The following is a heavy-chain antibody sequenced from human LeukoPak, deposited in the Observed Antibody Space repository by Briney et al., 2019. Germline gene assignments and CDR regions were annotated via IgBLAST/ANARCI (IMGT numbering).Heavy chain of an antibody. V-gene: IGHV3-30*02. CDR1: GFTFSSYG. Sequence: GGSLRLSCAASGFTFSSYGMYWVRQAPGKGLEWVAFIRYDGSNKYYADSVKGRFTISRDNAKNSLYLQMNSLRAEDTAVYYCARKRGYCGYAPRDWYFDLWGRGTLVTVSS. D-gene: IGHD5-12*01. J-gene: IGHJ2*01. CDR2: IRYDGSNK. CDR3: ARKRGYCGYAPRDWYFDL.